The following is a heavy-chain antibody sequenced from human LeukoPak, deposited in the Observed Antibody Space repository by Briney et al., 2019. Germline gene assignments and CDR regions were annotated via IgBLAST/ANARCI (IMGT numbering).Heavy chain of an antibody. Sequence: ASVKVSCKASGYTFTGYYMHWVRQAPGQGLEWMGWINPNSGGTNYAQKFQGRVTMTRDTSISTAYMELSRLRSDDTAVYYCAREEDSGYDPLFDYWGQGTLATVSS. CDR2: INPNSGGT. V-gene: IGHV1-2*02. CDR3: AREEDSGYDPLFDY. D-gene: IGHD5-12*01. CDR1: GYTFTGYY. J-gene: IGHJ4*02.